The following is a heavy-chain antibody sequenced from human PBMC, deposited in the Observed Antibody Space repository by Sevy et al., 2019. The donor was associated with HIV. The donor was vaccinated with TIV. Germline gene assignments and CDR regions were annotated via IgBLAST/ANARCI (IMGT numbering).Heavy chain of an antibody. D-gene: IGHD2-21*02. V-gene: IGHV3-33*01. CDR3: ARDPKIIVVVTAPPDY. CDR2: IWYDGSNK. J-gene: IGHJ4*02. CDR1: GFTFSSYG. Sequence: GGSLRLSCAASGFTFSSYGMHWVRQAPGKGLEWVAVIWYDGSNKYYADSVKGRFIISRDNSKNTLYLQMNSLRAEDTAVYYCARDPKIIVVVTAPPDYWGQGTLVTVSS.